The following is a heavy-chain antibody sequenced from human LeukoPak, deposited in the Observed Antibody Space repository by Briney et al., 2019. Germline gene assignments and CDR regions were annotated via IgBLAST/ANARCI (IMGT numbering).Heavy chain of an antibody. CDR2: INHSGST. CDR1: GGSFSGYY. D-gene: IGHD3-22*01. V-gene: IGHV4-34*01. Sequence: SETLSLTCAVYGGSFSGYYWSWIRQPPGKGLEWCGEINHSGSTNYNPSLKSRVTISVDTSKNQFSLKLSSVTAADTAVYYCARDPKDFYDTSNYLYFDYWGRGTLVTVSS. J-gene: IGHJ4*02. CDR3: ARDPKDFYDTSNYLYFDY.